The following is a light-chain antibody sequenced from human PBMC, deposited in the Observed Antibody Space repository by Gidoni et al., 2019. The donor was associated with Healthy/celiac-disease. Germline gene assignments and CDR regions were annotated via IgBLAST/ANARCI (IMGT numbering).Light chain of an antibody. V-gene: IGKV3-15*01. J-gene: IGKJ1*01. CDR1: QSVSSN. Sequence: EIVMTQSPATLSVSPGERATLSCRASQSVSSNLAWYQQKPGQAPRLLIYGASTRATGIPARFSGRGSGTEFTLTISSLQSEDFAVYYCQQYNNWPETFXQXTKVEIK. CDR3: QQYNNWPET. CDR2: GAS.